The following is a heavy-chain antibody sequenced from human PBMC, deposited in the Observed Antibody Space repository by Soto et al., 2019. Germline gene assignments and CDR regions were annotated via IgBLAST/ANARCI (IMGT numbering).Heavy chain of an antibody. CDR1: GFTFSSYS. V-gene: IGHV3-21*01. CDR3: ARAGVAVAFDP. D-gene: IGHD6-19*01. CDR2: ISSSSSYI. Sequence: EVQLVESGGGLVKPGGSLILSCAASGFTFSSYSMNWVRQAPGKGLEWVSSISSSSSYIYYADSVKGRFTISRDNAKNSLYLQMNSLRAEDTAVYYCARAGVAVAFDPWGQGTLVTVSS. J-gene: IGHJ5*02.